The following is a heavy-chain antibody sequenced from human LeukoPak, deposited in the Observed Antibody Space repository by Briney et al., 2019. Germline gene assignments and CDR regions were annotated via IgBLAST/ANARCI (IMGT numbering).Heavy chain of an antibody. V-gene: IGHV1-18*01. Sequence: ASVKVSCKASGYTFTSYGISWVRQAPGQGLEWMGWISAYNGNTNYAQKLQGRVTMTTDTSTSTAYMELRSLRSDDTAVYYCARTSIRQQLGHINWSDPWGQGTLVTVSS. CDR3: ARTSIRQQLGHINWSDP. D-gene: IGHD6-13*01. J-gene: IGHJ5*02. CDR2: ISAYNGNT. CDR1: GYTFTSYG.